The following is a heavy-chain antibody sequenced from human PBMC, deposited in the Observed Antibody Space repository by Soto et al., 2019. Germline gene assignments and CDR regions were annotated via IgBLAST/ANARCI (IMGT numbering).Heavy chain of an antibody. CDR3: ARDPAPIGWYDY. J-gene: IGHJ4*02. D-gene: IGHD6-19*01. CDR2: INRDGSST. V-gene: IGHV3-74*01. Sequence: GGALRLSCSASGFTLSSYWMHWVRQAPGKGLEWVSRINRDGSSTSYADSVKGRFTISRDSAKNTLYLQMNSLRAEDTAVYYCARDPAPIGWYDYWGQGTLVTVSS. CDR1: GFTLSSYW.